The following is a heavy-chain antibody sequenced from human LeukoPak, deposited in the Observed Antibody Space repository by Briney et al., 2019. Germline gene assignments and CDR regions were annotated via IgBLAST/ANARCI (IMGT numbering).Heavy chain of an antibody. V-gene: IGHV3-21*01. CDR2: ISSSSSYI. CDR1: GFTFSSYS. Sequence: PGGSLRLSCAASGFTFSSYSMNWVRQAPGKGLEWVSSISSSSSYIYYADSVKGRFTISRDNAKNSLYLQMNSLRAEDTAVYYCARDGPEFLEWTRDAFDIWGQGTMVTVSS. CDR3: ARDGPEFLEWTRDAFDI. D-gene: IGHD3-3*01. J-gene: IGHJ3*02.